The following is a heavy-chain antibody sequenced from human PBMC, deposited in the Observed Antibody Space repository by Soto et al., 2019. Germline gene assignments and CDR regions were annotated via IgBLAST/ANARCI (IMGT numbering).Heavy chain of an antibody. V-gene: IGHV1-69*01. J-gene: IGHJ6*02. CDR3: AGGRIVLVGSRAYYGMDV. CDR1: GGTPSNSA. Sequence: QVHLLLQSGAEVKKPGSSVKVSCKASGGTPSNSAISWVRQAPGQGLEWMGGIIPVFGLVKYAQNFQGRVTITADESTNTAYRELSSLRTEDTAVYYCAGGRIVLVGSRAYYGMDVWGQGTTVTVSS. D-gene: IGHD3-22*01. CDR2: IIPVFGLV.